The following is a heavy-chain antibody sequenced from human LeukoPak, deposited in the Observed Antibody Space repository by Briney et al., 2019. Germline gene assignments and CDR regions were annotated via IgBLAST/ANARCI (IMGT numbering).Heavy chain of an antibody. Sequence: PGGSLRLSCSASGFTFTTYGMNWVRQAPGKGLEWVSGIGGSGVRTYYADSVKGRFTISRDNARNSLYLQMNSLRAENTAVYYCARQDWLGDRYYFDSWGQGTLVTVSS. CDR3: ARQDWLGDRYYFDS. V-gene: IGHV3-21*01. CDR2: IGGSGVRT. D-gene: IGHD3-9*01. J-gene: IGHJ4*02. CDR1: GFTFTTYG.